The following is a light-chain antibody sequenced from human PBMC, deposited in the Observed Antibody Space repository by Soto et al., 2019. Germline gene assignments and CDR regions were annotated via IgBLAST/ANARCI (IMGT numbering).Light chain of an antibody. CDR3: SSYASSSTYV. V-gene: IGLV2-14*01. Sequence: QSVLTQPASMSGSPGQSITISCTGTSSDVGAYNYVSWYQQHPGKAPKLMIYDVSNRPSGVSNRFSGSKSGNSASLTISGLQAEDEDDYYCSSYASSSTYVFGTGTKVTVL. CDR2: DVS. CDR1: SSDVGAYNY. J-gene: IGLJ1*01.